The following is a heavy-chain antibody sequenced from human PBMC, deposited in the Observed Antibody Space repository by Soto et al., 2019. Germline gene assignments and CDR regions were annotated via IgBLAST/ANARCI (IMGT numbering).Heavy chain of an antibody. CDR1: GGSFSGYY. CDR2: INHSGST. D-gene: IGHD6-13*01. Sequence: PSETLSLTCAVYGGSFSGYYWSFIRHPPGKGLEWIGEINHSGSTNYNPSLKSRVTISVDTSKNQFSLKLSSVTAADTAVYYCARSRSSSWYTNWFDPWGQGTLVTVSS. J-gene: IGHJ5*02. CDR3: ARSRSSSWYTNWFDP. V-gene: IGHV4-34*01.